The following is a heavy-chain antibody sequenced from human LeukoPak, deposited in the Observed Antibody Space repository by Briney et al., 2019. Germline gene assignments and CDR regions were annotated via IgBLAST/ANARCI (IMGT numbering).Heavy chain of an antibody. CDR1: GGTFSSYA. CDR2: IIPILGIA. Sequence: SVKVSCKASGGTFSSYAISWVRQAPGQGLEWMGRIIPILGIANYAQKFQGRVTITADKSTSTAYMELSILRSEDTAVYYCARVDTAMVTAPDYWGQGTLVTVSS. V-gene: IGHV1-69*04. CDR3: ARVDTAMVTAPDY. D-gene: IGHD5-18*01. J-gene: IGHJ4*02.